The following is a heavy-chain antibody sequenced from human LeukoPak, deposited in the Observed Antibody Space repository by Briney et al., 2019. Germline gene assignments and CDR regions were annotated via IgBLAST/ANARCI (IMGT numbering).Heavy chain of an antibody. Sequence: SETLSLTCTVSGGSISSGGYYWSWIRQPPGKGLEWIGEINHSGSTNYNPSLESRVTISVDTSKNQFSLKLSSVTAADTAVYYCARGFAYNWFDPWGQGTLVTVSS. CDR2: INHSGST. CDR3: ARGFAYNWFDP. J-gene: IGHJ5*02. V-gene: IGHV4-39*07. CDR1: GGSISSGGYY.